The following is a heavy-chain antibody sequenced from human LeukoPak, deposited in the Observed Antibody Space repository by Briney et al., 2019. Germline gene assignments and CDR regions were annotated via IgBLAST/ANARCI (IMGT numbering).Heavy chain of an antibody. CDR3: ARVVVATVYFDY. D-gene: IGHD3-22*01. Sequence: SETLSLTCAVSGDSVSSGGYSWGWLRQPPGKGLEWIAYTSHSGTTYYNTSLKGRVTISVDRSKNQFSLQLSSVTAADTAVYFCARVVVATVYFDYCGQGTLVTASS. CDR2: TSHSGTT. CDR1: GDSVSSGGYS. V-gene: IGHV4-30-2*01. J-gene: IGHJ4*02.